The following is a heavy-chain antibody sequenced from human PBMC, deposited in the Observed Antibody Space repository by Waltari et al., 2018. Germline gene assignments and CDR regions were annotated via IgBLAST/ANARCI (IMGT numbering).Heavy chain of an antibody. J-gene: IGHJ4*02. CDR2: TNPNSGGK. Sequence: QVQLVQSGAEVKKPGASVKVSCKASGYTFTGSYMPWVRQAPGQGLGWMGWTNPNSGGKNYAKKVQGRVTMTREPSTSKAYMELRKLRSDDRAGDYWARDTLKDGGGGGGYWGQGTLVTVSS. CDR1: GYTFTGSY. CDR3: ARDTLKDGGGGGGY. D-gene: IGHD3-16*01. V-gene: IGHV1-2*02.